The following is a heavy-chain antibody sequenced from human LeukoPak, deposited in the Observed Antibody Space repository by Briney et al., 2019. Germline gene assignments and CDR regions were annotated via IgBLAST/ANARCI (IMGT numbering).Heavy chain of an antibody. Sequence: PSETLSLTCAVYGGSFGGYYWSWIRQPPGKGLEWIGEINHSGSTNYNPSLKSRVTISVDTSKNQFSLNLSSVTAADTAVYYCARGKVGAPYYYYYYYMDVWGKGTTVTVSS. D-gene: IGHD1-26*01. J-gene: IGHJ6*03. V-gene: IGHV4-34*01. CDR1: GGSFGGYY. CDR3: ARGKVGAPYYYYYYYMDV. CDR2: INHSGST.